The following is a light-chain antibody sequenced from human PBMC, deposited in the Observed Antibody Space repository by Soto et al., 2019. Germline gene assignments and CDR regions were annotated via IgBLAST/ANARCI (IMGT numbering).Light chain of an antibody. CDR3: XXRXNWPALT. CDR1: QSVSSY. V-gene: IGKV3-11*01. CDR2: DAS. J-gene: IGKJ4*01. Sequence: EIVLTQSPATLSLSPGERATLSCRASQSVSSYLAWYQQKPGQAPRLLIYDASIRATGIPARFSGSGSGTDFTLTISSLEPADXAVXXXXXRXNWPALTFGGGTKVEIK.